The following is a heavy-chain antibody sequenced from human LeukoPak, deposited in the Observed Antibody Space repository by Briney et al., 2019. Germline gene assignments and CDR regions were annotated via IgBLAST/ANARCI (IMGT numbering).Heavy chain of an antibody. V-gene: IGHV3-30*03. CDR1: GFTFSSYG. J-gene: IGHJ5*02. CDR2: ISDDGRIK. D-gene: IGHD3-9*01. CDR3: ARAAAETGSFRDNWFDP. Sequence: GGTLRLSCAASGFTFSSYGMSWVRQAPGKGLEWVAVISDDGRIKIYGDSVKGRLTISRDNSKNTLYLQMNSLRGEDTAVYYCARAAAETGSFRDNWFDPWGQGTLVTVSS.